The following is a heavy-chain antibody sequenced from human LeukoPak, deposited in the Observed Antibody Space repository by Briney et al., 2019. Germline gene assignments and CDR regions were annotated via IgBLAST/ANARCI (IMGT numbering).Heavy chain of an antibody. D-gene: IGHD3-16*02. J-gene: IGHJ4*02. CDR1: GGSFSGYY. Sequence: SETLSLTCAVYGGSFSGYYWSWIRQPPGKGLEWIGEINHSGSTNYNPSLKSRVTISVDTSKNQFSLELSSVTAADTAVYYCARGPYVWGSYRTFDYWGQGTLVTVSS. V-gene: IGHV4-34*01. CDR3: ARGPYVWGSYRTFDY. CDR2: INHSGST.